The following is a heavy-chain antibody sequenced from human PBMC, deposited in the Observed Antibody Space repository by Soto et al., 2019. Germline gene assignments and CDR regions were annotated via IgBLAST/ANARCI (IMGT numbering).Heavy chain of an antibody. CDR2: IYTDGTT. D-gene: IGHD2-15*01. J-gene: IGHJ4*02. CDR1: GDSISDYFY. CDR3: AREVRGGFTGIFDQ. V-gene: IGHV4-4*07. Sequence: SETLSLTCTVSGDSISDYFYWSWIRQPAGKGLEWIGRIYTDGTTKYNPSLKSRVTLSLDKSKNQFSLRLSSVTAAGTAVYYFAREVRGGFTGIFDQWGRGSRVT.